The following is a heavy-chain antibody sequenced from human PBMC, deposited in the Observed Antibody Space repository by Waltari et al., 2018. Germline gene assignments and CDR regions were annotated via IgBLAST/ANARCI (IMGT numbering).Heavy chain of an antibody. CDR2: IYHSGST. Sequence: QVQLQESGPGLVKPSETLSLTCAVSGYSISRGYYWGWIRQPPGTGLEWIGSIYHSGSTYYNPSLKSRVTISVDTSKNQFSLKLSSVTAADTAVYYCASETYYYDSSGYRGAFDIWGQGTMVTVSS. CDR1: GYSISRGYY. D-gene: IGHD3-22*01. J-gene: IGHJ3*02. V-gene: IGHV4-38-2*01. CDR3: ASETYYYDSSGYRGAFDI.